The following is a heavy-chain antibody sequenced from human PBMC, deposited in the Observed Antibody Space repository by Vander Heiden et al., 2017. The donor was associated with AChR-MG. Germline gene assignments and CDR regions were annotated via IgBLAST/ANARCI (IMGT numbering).Heavy chain of an antibody. V-gene: IGHV3-21*01. J-gene: IGHJ4*02. CDR1: GFTFSGYR. Sequence: EVQLVESGGGVVKPGGSLRLACAASGFTFSGYRMNWVGQAAGKGLEWVSSISSSSSYIYYADSVKGRFTISRDNAKNSMYLQMNSLRAEDTAVYYCAREIYGDYSWGQGTLVTVSS. CDR2: ISSSSSYI. D-gene: IGHD4-17*01. CDR3: AREIYGDYS.